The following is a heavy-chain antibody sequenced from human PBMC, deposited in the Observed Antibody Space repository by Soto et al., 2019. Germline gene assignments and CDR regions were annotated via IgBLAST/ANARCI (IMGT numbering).Heavy chain of an antibody. CDR3: ARHGLDVGSYYYYGMDV. Sequence: SETLSLTCTVSGGSISSYYWSWIRQPPGKGLEWIGYIYYSGSTNYNPSLKSRVTISVDTSKNQFSLKLSSVTAADTAVYYCARHGLDVGSYYYYGMDVWGQGTTVTVSS. J-gene: IGHJ6*02. V-gene: IGHV4-59*08. D-gene: IGHD3-10*01. CDR2: IYYSGST. CDR1: GGSISSYY.